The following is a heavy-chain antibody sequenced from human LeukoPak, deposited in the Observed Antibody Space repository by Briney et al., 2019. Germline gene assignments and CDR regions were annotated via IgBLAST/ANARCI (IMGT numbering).Heavy chain of an antibody. V-gene: IGHV1-3*04. J-gene: IGHJ4*02. CDR1: GYTFTTYA. CDR3: ARVAYSSGWTRFGS. CDR2: INTGNGNT. Sequence: GASVKVSCKASGYTFTTYAMHWVRQAPGQRLEWMGWINTGNGNTKYSQRFQGRVTITRDTSATTAYMELSSLIYEDTAVYYCARVAYSSGWTRFGSWGQGTLVTVSS. D-gene: IGHD6-19*01.